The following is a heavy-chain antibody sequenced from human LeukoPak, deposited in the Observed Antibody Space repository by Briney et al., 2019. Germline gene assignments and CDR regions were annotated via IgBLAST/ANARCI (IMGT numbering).Heavy chain of an antibody. CDR1: GFTFSSYA. Sequence: QTGGSLRLSCAASGFTFSSYAMSWVRQAPGKGLEWVSAISGSGGSTYYADSVKGRFTISRDNSKNTLYLQMNSLRAEDTAVYYCAKESILEWLLYTRYFDYWGQGTLVTVSS. J-gene: IGHJ4*02. D-gene: IGHD3-3*01. CDR3: AKESILEWLLYTRYFDY. V-gene: IGHV3-23*01. CDR2: ISGSGGST.